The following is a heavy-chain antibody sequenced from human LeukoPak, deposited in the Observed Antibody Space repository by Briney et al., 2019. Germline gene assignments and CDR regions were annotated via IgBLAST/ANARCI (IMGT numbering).Heavy chain of an antibody. V-gene: IGHV3-23*01. D-gene: IGHD2-15*01. CDR2: ISGSGDNT. CDR1: GLTFSSYA. CDR3: AKGASSSHYYFDY. J-gene: IGHJ4*02. Sequence: PGGSLRLSCAASGLTFSSYAMSWVRQAPGKGLEWVSVISGSGDNTYYADSVKGRFTISRDNSNNTLYLQMNSLRAEDTAVYYCAKGASSSHYYFDYWGQGTLVTVSS.